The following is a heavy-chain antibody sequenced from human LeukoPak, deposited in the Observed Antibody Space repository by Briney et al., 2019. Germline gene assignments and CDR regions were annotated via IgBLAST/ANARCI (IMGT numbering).Heavy chain of an antibody. Sequence: GGSLRLSCAASGFTFSSYDMNWVRQAPGKGLEWVSYISSSGSTMYDADSVKGRFTISRDNAKNSLYLQTDSLRAEDTAVYYCATNIALDGIIAFQHWGQGTLLIVSS. CDR2: ISSSGSTM. CDR3: ATNIALDGIIAFQH. V-gene: IGHV3-48*03. D-gene: IGHD6-19*01. J-gene: IGHJ1*01. CDR1: GFTFSSYD.